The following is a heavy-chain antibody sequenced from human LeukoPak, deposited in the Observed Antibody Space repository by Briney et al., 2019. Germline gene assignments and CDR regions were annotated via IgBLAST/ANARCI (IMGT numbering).Heavy chain of an antibody. Sequence: GASVKVSCKASGCTFTSYPMNWVRQAPGQGLEWMGWINTNTGNPTYAQGFTGRFVFSLDTSVSTAYLQISSLKAEDTAVYYCARHHYYSDSSGYYDAFDIWGQGTMVTVSS. CDR2: INTNTGNP. CDR3: ARHHYYSDSSGYYDAFDI. J-gene: IGHJ3*02. V-gene: IGHV7-4-1*02. D-gene: IGHD3-22*01. CDR1: GCTFTSYP.